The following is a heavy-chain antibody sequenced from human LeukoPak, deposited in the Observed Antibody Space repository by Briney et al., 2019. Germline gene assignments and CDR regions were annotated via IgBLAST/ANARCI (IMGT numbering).Heavy chain of an antibody. D-gene: IGHD6-13*01. J-gene: IGHJ6*02. V-gene: IGHV3-30*18. CDR3: AKVPAAYSASWYTGGMDV. Sequence: PGGSLRLSCAASGFTFSSYDIHWVRQAPGKGLEWVAVISKDGSKKDYADSVKGRFTISRDNSKNTLYLQMNSLRVQDTAVYYCAKVPAAYSASWYTGGMDVWGQGTTVTVSS. CDR1: GFTFSSYD. CDR2: ISKDGSKK.